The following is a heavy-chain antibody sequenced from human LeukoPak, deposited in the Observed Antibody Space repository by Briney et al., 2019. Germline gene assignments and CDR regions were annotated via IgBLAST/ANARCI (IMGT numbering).Heavy chain of an antibody. D-gene: IGHD2-2*01. J-gene: IGHJ4*02. V-gene: IGHV1-2*02. CDR1: VYTFTNFY. CDR2: MNPNSGDT. CDR3: ARRPINCIITNCYVDY. Sequence: GASVKVSCKASVYTFTNFYIHSVRQAPGQGLEWMGWMNPNSGDTSYAREFQDRDTMTRDTSLSTAYMELSRLRSDDTAVYFCARRPINCIITNCYVDYWGQGTLVTVSS.